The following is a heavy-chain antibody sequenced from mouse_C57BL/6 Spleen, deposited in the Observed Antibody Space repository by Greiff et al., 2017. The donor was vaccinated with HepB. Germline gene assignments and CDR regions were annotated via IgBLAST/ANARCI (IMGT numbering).Heavy chain of an antibody. CDR3: TRDLGQLNY. J-gene: IGHJ2*01. Sequence: DVMLVESGEGLVKPGGSLKLSCAASGFTFSSYAMSWVRQTPEKRLEWVAYISSGGDYIYYADTVKGRFTISRDNARNTLYLQMSSLKSEDTAMYYCTRDLGQLNYWGQGTTLTVSS. CDR1: GFTFSSYA. CDR2: ISSGGDYI. D-gene: IGHD3-2*02. V-gene: IGHV5-9-1*02.